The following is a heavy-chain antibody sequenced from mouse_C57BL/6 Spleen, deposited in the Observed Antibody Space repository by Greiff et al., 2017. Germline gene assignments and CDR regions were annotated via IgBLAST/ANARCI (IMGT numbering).Heavy chain of an antibody. D-gene: IGHD2-3*01. CDR3: ARWDGPLDY. CDR2: IHPNSGST. Sequence: QVQLQQPGAELVKPGASVKLSCKASGYTFTSYWMHWVKQRPGQGLEWIGMIHPNSGSTNYNEKFKSKATLTVDKSSSPAYMQLSSLTSEDSAVYDCARWDGPLDYWGQGTTLTVSS. V-gene: IGHV1-64*01. J-gene: IGHJ2*01. CDR1: GYTFTSYW.